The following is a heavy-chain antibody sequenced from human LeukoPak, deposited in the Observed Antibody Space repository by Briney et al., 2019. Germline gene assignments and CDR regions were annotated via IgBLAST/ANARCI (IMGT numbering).Heavy chain of an antibody. CDR2: INHSGST. D-gene: IGHD5-12*01. Sequence: SETLSLTCAVFGGSFSGYYWSWIRQPPGKGLEWIGEINHSGSTNYDPSLKSRVSISVDTSKNQFSLELSSVTAADTAVYYCARRNGQDIVPTFRRRYYFDYWGQGTLATVSS. CDR1: GGSFSGYY. V-gene: IGHV4-34*01. CDR3: ARRNGQDIVPTFRRRYYFDY. J-gene: IGHJ4*02.